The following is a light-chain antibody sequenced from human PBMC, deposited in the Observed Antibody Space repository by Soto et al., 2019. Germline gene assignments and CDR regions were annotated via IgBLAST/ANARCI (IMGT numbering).Light chain of an antibody. J-gene: IGLJ3*02. V-gene: IGLV2-8*01. Sequence: QSVLTQPPSASGSPGQSVTISCTGTSSDVGGYNSVSWYQQHPGKAPRLMIYEVNKRPSGVPDRFSGSKSGNTASLTVSGLQAEDEADYYCNSNAGSNNLLVFGGGTKLTVL. CDR1: SSDVGGYNS. CDR3: NSNAGSNNLLV. CDR2: EVN.